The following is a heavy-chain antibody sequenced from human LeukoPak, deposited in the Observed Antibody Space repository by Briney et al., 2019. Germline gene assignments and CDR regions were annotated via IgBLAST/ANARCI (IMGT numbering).Heavy chain of an antibody. Sequence: GGSLRLSCAASGFTFSSYSMNWVRQAPGKGLEWVSSISSSSSYIYYADSVKGRFTISRDNAKNSLYLQMNSLRAEDTAVYYCARYYYDTEMDLDYWGQGTLVTVSS. CDR3: ARYYYDTEMDLDY. D-gene: IGHD3-22*01. J-gene: IGHJ4*02. CDR1: GFTFSSYS. V-gene: IGHV3-21*01. CDR2: ISSSSSYI.